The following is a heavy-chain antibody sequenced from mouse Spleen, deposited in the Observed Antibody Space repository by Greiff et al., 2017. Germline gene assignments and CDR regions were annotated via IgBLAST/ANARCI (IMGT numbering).Heavy chain of an antibody. Sequence: QVQLQQPGAELVKPGASVKLSCKASGYTFTSYWMQWVKQRPGQGLEWIGEIDPSVSYTNYNQKFKGKATLTVDTSSSTAYMQLSSLTSEDSAVYYCARAIYYGNYGDYWGQGTTLTVSS. CDR2: IDPSVSYT. D-gene: IGHD2-1*01. CDR3: ARAIYYGNYGDY. J-gene: IGHJ2*01. CDR1: GYTFTSYW. V-gene: IGHV1-50*01.